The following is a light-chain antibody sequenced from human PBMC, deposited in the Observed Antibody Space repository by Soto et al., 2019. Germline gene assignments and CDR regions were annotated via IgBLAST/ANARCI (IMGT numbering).Light chain of an antibody. CDR3: QQRSNWPLT. Sequence: EIVLTQFPATLSLSPGEGATLSCRASQSVSSYLAWYQQKRGQAPRLLIYDSSNRATGIPARSSGSGSGTDFSLIISSLEPEDFAVYYCQQRSNWPLTFGGGTNVEIK. V-gene: IGKV3-11*01. CDR2: DSS. J-gene: IGKJ4*01. CDR1: QSVSSY.